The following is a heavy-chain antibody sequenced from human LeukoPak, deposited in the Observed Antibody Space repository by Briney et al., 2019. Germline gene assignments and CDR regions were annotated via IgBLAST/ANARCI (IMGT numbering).Heavy chain of an antibody. CDR2: IHNDGSNT. J-gene: IGHJ4*02. CDR1: GFTFSSYA. V-gene: IGHV3-74*01. D-gene: IGHD3-10*01. CDR3: TRGSSTGLISGHDY. Sequence: PGGSLRLSCAASGFTFSSYAMSWVRQAPGKGLVWVSRIHNDGSNTSYADSVKGRFTISRDNAENTLYLQMNSLRAEDTALYYCTRGSSTGLISGHDYWGQGTLVTVSS.